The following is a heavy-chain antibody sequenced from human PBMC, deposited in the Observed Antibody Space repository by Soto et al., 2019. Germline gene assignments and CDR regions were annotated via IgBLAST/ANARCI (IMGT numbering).Heavy chain of an antibody. CDR1: GFTFSHYG. D-gene: IGHD1-26*01. V-gene: IGHV3-30*03. Sequence: QVQLVESGGGVVQPGRSLRLSCAASGFTFSHYGIHWVRQAPGKGLEWLAVISYDGSNKHYADSVKGRFTVSRDNSKNSLYLQMNSLSAEDTDVYFGARYSGKYQGPIDYWGQGTLVTGSS. CDR3: ARYSGKYQGPIDY. CDR2: ISYDGSNK. J-gene: IGHJ4*02.